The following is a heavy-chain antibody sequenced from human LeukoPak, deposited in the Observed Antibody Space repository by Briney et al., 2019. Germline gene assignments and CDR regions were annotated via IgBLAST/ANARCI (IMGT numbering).Heavy chain of an antibody. CDR3: ARLLTLTGYIDY. CDR2: IYPGDSDT. CDR1: GYSFTSYW. Sequence: GESLTISCKGSGYSFTSYWIGWVRQMPGKGLGWMGIIYPGDSDTRYSPSFQGQVTISADKSISTAYLQWSCLKASDTAMYYCARLLTLTGYIDYWGQGTLVTVSS. V-gene: IGHV5-51*01. J-gene: IGHJ4*02. D-gene: IGHD3-9*01.